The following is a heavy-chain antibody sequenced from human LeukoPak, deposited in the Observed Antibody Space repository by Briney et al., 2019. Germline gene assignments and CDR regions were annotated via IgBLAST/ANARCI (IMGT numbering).Heavy chain of an antibody. V-gene: IGHV4-34*01. Sequence: PSETLSLTCTVSGGSISSYYWSWIRQPPGKGLEWIGEINHSGSTNYNPSLKSRVTISVDTSKNQFSLKLSSVTAADTAVYYCARPFHCSGGSCYSAWGQGTLVTVSS. J-gene: IGHJ5*02. D-gene: IGHD2-15*01. CDR2: INHSGST. CDR3: ARPFHCSGGSCYSA. CDR1: GGSISSYY.